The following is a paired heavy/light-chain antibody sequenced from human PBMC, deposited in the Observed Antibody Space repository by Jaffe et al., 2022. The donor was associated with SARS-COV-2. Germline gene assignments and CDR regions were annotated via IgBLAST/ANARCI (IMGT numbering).Light chain of an antibody. CDR3: NSRDSSGKHYV. Sequence: SSELTQDPAVSVALGQTVRITCQGDSLRSYYASWYQQKPGQAPVLVIYGKNNRPSGIPDRFSGSSSGNTASLTITGAQAEDEADYYCNSRDSSGKHYVFGTGTKVTVL. CDR1: SLRSYY. J-gene: IGLJ1*01. V-gene: IGLV3-19*01. CDR2: GKN.
Heavy chain of an antibody. CDR3: ARYYYDSGSRRFDS. D-gene: IGHD3-10*01. CDR1: GFSLSTDGVG. V-gene: IGHV2-5*02. Sequence: QITLKESGPTLVKPTQTLTLTCTFSGFSLSTDGVGVGWIRQPPGKALEWLAFLYWDDDKRYSPSLKSRLTITKDTSKNQVVLTMTNMDPVDTATYYCARYYYDSGSRRFDSWGQGTLVTVPS. J-gene: IGHJ4*02. CDR2: LYWDDDK.